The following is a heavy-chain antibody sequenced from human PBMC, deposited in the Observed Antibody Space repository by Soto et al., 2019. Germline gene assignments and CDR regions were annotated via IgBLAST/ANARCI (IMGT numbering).Heavy chain of an antibody. J-gene: IGHJ4*02. CDR3: AREVSGTGAFDY. CDR1: GGSITSTNHY. V-gene: IGHV4-31*01. Sequence: QVQLEQSGPGLVKPSQTLTLTCNISGGSITSTNHYWSWIRQSPREGLEWIGSIYDSGTTHYNPSLKGLVTILGDTSQSHFSLIMHSVTVADSAVYYCAREVSGTGAFDYWGRGTLVTVSS. D-gene: IGHD2-8*02. CDR2: IYDSGTT.